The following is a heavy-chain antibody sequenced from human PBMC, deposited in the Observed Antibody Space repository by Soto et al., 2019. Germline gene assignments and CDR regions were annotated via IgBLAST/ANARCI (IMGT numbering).Heavy chain of an antibody. D-gene: IGHD3-10*01. CDR1: GFTFSSYA. J-gene: IGHJ6*02. CDR2: ISGSGGST. CDR3: ARVGGSGSYFPLYYYYYGMDV. V-gene: IGHV3-23*01. Sequence: GGSLRLSCAASGFTFSSYAMSWVRQAPGKGLEWVSAISGSGGSTYYADSVKGRFTISRDNSKNTLYLQMNSLRAEDTAVYYCARVGGSGSYFPLYYYYYGMDVWGQGTTVTVSS.